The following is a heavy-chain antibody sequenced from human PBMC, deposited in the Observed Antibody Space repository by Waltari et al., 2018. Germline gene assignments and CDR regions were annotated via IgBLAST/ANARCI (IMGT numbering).Heavy chain of an antibody. J-gene: IGHJ4*02. V-gene: IGHV4-34*01. Sequence: QVQVQQWGAGLLKPSETLSLTCAVYGGSFNSYYWTWIRQPPGKGLEWLGEINQSGSTNYNPSLKSRVTISVDTSKNQLSLEVNSVTAADTAVYYCARGRAADGQALFDYWGQGTLVTVSS. CDR3: ARGRAADGQALFDY. D-gene: IGHD6-13*01. CDR2: INQSGST. CDR1: GGSFNSYY.